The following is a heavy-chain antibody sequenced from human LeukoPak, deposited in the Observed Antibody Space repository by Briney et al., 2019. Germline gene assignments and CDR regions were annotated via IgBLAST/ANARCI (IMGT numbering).Heavy chain of an antibody. CDR3: ARGMDYYMVV. D-gene: IGHD5-24*01. Sequence: PSETLTLTCSVSGGSISSYYWSWIRQPPGKGLEWIGCVFYSGSTSYNPSLKSRVTISVDTSKNQFSLKLSSVTTADTAVYYCARGMDYYMVVWCKGTTVTVSS. J-gene: IGHJ6*03. V-gene: IGHV4-59*01. CDR2: VFYSGST. CDR1: GGSISSYY.